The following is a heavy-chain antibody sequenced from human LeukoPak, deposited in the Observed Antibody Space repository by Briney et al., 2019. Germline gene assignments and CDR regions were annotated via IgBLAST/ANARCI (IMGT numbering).Heavy chain of an antibody. V-gene: IGHV1-8*01. CDR1: GYTFTSSD. CDR3: ARGRSGLAAAGTYDY. CDR2: INPKSGRT. D-gene: IGHD6-13*01. J-gene: IGHJ4*02. Sequence: ASVKVSCKASGYTFTSSDINWVRPATGQGLEWMGWINPKSGRTGYAKKFQARVSMTMNTSISTAYMEVSSLRFEDTAVYYCARGRSGLAAAGTYDYWGQGTLITVSS.